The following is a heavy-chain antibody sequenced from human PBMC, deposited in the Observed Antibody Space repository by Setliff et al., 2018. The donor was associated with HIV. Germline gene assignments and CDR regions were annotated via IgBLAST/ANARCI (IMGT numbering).Heavy chain of an antibody. CDR2: VYYSGVT. CDR3: ARGVWFGELLWGYYFDY. V-gene: IGHV4-39*07. J-gene: IGHJ4*02. D-gene: IGHD3-10*01. CDR1: GDLIRSSYYY. Sequence: NPSETLSLTCDVSGDLIRSSYYYWAWIRQSPGRGLEWIGSVYYSGVTHYNPSLKSRATISVDTSMNHFSLNLPSVTAADTAVYFCARGVWFGELLWGYYFDYWGRGTQVTVSS.